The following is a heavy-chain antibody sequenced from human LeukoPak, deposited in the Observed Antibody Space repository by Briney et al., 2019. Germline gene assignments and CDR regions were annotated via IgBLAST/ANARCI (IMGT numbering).Heavy chain of an antibody. CDR2: VNPNSGNT. Sequence: ASVTVSCKASGYTFTSYDINWVRQATGQGLEWMGWVNPNSGNTRYAQKFQGRLTMTRNTSISTAYMELSSLRSEDTAVYYCAKNYDFLTGYANWGQGTLVTVSS. J-gene: IGHJ4*02. V-gene: IGHV1-8*01. D-gene: IGHD3-9*01. CDR1: GYTFTSYD. CDR3: AKNYDFLTGYAN.